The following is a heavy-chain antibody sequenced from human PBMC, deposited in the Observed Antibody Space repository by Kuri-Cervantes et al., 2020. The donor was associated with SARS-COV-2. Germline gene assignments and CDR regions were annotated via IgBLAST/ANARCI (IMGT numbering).Heavy chain of an antibody. CDR3: AREIDSSSWYYFQH. D-gene: IGHD6-13*01. Sequence: ASVKVSCKASGYTFTSYGISWVRQAPGQGLEWMGWINAGNGNTKYSQKFQGRVTITRDTSASTAYMELSSLRSEDTAVYYCAREIDSSSWYYFQHWGQGTLVTVSS. V-gene: IGHV1-3*01. CDR1: GYTFTSYG. CDR2: INAGNGNT. J-gene: IGHJ1*01.